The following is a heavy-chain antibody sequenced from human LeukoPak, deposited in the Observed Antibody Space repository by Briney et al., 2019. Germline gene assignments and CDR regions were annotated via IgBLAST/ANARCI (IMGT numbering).Heavy chain of an antibody. Sequence: GGSLRLSCAASGFSISSYDISWVRQAPGKGLEWVSALRGSDGSAHYADSVKGRFTVSRDNSKNTLFLQMNSLRAEDTAVYYCARSKDGFTWGQGTPVTVSS. CDR1: GFSISSYD. V-gene: IGHV3-23*01. J-gene: IGHJ5*02. CDR2: LRGSDGSA. CDR3: ARSKDGFT. D-gene: IGHD5-24*01.